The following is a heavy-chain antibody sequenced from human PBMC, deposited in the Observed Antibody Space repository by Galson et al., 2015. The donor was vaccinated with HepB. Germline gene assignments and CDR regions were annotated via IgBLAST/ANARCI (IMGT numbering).Heavy chain of an antibody. CDR3: AREDRNILVAALDS. V-gene: IGHV3-33*08. Sequence: SLRLSCAASGFTFSDYGMHWVRQAPGKGLEWVGLIWKDGSNKYYSDSVKGRFTISRDNSRKTFFLHMSSLSAEDTAIYFCAREDRNILVAALDSWGQGTMVTISS. CDR2: IWKDGSNK. D-gene: IGHD2-15*01. CDR1: GFTFSDYG. J-gene: IGHJ4*02.